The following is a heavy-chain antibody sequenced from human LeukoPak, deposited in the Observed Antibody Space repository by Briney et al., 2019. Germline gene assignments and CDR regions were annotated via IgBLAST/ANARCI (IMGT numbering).Heavy chain of an antibody. CDR2: ISYDGSNK. J-gene: IGHJ6*02. D-gene: IGHD1-7*01. Sequence: GRSLRLSCAASGFTFSSYAMHWVRQAPGKGLEWVAVISYDGSNKYYADSVKGRFTISRDNSKSTLYLQMNSLRAEDTAVYYCARGVSITGTTYYYYGMDVWGQGTTVTVSS. CDR3: ARGVSITGTTYYYYGMDV. CDR1: GFTFSSYA. V-gene: IGHV3-30*04.